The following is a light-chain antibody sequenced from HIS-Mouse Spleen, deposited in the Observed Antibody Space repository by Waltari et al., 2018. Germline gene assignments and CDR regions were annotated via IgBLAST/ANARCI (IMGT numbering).Light chain of an antibody. CDR1: ALPKNY. J-gene: IGLJ2*01. CDR2: EDS. CDR3: YSTDSSGNHRV. Sequence: SYELTQPPSLSVSPGQTARITFSGDALPKNYAYWYQQRSGQAPVLVIYEDSKRPAGIPERFSGSSSGTMATLTISGAQVEDEADYYCYSTDSSGNHRVFGGGTKLTVL. V-gene: IGLV3-10*01.